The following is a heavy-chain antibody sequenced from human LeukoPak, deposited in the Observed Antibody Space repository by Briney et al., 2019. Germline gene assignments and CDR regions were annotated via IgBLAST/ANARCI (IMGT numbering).Heavy chain of an antibody. Sequence: SETLSLTCTVSGGSISNSHYYWAWVRQPPGGGLEWIGSIYFSGSTYYDPSLKSRVIISVDTSKNQFSLKMSSVTAADTAVYYCARRQKLNNSDGYYFDYWGQGTLVIVSS. CDR3: ARRQKLNNSDGYYFDY. D-gene: IGHD4-23*01. CDR2: IYFSGST. V-gene: IGHV4-39*01. J-gene: IGHJ4*02. CDR1: GGSISNSHYY.